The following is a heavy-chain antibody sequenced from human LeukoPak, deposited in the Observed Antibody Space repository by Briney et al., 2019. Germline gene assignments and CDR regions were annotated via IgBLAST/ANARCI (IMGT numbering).Heavy chain of an antibody. J-gene: IGHJ3*02. Sequence: ASVKVSCKASGYTFTGYYMHWVRQAPGQGLEWMGWINPNSGGTNYAQKFQGRVTMTRDTSINTAYMELSRLRSDDTAVYYCARLTITMIVVDAFDIWGQGTMVTVSS. D-gene: IGHD3-22*01. CDR1: GYTFTGYY. CDR3: ARLTITMIVVDAFDI. CDR2: INPNSGGT. V-gene: IGHV1-2*02.